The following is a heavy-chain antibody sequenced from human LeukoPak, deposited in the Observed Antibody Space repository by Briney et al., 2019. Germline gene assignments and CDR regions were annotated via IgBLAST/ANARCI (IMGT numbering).Heavy chain of an antibody. V-gene: IGHV3-7*01. Sequence: PGGSLRLSCAATGFTFSSYWMSWVRQAPGKGLEWMANIKQDGSEKYYVDSVKGRFTISRDNAKNSLYLQMNSLRAEDTAVYYCARDTIYVWGSYSNWFDPWGQGTLVTVSS. CDR2: IKQDGSEK. J-gene: IGHJ5*02. CDR3: ARDTIYVWGSYSNWFDP. D-gene: IGHD3-16*01. CDR1: GFTFSSYW.